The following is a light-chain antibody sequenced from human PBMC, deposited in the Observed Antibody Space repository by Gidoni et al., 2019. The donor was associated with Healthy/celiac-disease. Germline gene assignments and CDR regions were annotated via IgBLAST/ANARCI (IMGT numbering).Light chain of an antibody. J-gene: IGKJ4*01. Sequence: DIQMTQSPSSLSASVGDRVTITCRASQGIRNDLSWYQQKPGKAPKLLIYAAAILQSGVPSRVSGSGSATEFTLTISRLQPEDFATYYCLQHNSYPLTFGGGTKVEIK. CDR2: AAA. CDR1: QGIRND. CDR3: LQHNSYPLT. V-gene: IGKV1-17*01.